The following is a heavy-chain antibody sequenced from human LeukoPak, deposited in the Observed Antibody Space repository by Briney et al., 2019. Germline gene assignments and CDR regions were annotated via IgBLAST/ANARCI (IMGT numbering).Heavy chain of an antibody. CDR2: INPNSGGT. V-gene: IGHV1-2*06. J-gene: IGHJ5*02. CDR1: GYTFTGYY. Sequence: GASVKVSCKASGYTFTGYYMHWVRQAPGQGLEWMGRINPNSGGTNYAQKFQGRVTMTRDTSISTAYMELSRLRSDDTAVYYCARIGYDSQGNWFDPWGQGTLATVSS. D-gene: IGHD3-22*01. CDR3: ARIGYDSQGNWFDP.